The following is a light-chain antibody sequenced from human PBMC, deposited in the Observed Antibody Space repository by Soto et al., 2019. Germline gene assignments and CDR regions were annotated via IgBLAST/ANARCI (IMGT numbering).Light chain of an antibody. V-gene: IGKV3-11*01. Sequence: EIVLTQSPATLSLSPGERATLSCRASQSVSTYLAWYQQKPGQAPRLLIYDASNRATGIPARFSGSGSGTDFTLTISSLEPEDFAVYYCHQRNYCPCTFGQGTKLDIK. CDR2: DAS. CDR1: QSVSTY. J-gene: IGKJ2*02. CDR3: HQRNYCPCT.